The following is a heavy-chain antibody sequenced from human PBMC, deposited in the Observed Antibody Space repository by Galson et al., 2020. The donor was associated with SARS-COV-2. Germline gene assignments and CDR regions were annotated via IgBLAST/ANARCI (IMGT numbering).Heavy chain of an antibody. CDR1: GFSFSNYE. J-gene: IGHJ4*02. CDR3: ARLDAYGPGY. Sequence: GEPLKISSAASGFSFSNYEMNWVRHAPGKGLEWISYISSSGRTRHYADSVKDRFTISRDNAKSSLSLQMNSLRAEDTAVYYCARLDAYGPGYWGQGTLGTVSS. D-gene: IGHD2-21*01. CDR2: ISSSGRTR. V-gene: IGHV3-48*03.